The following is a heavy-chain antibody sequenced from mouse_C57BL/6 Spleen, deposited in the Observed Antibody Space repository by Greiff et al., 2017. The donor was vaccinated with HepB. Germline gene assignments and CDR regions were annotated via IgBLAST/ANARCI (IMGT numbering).Heavy chain of an antibody. CDR2: INPSNGGT. Sequence: QVQLQQPGTELVKPGASVKLSCKASGYTFTSYWMHWVKQRPGQGLEWIGNINPSNGGTNYNEKFKSKATLTVDKSSSTAYMQLSSLTSEDSAVYYCAREDYYYGSSYRYFDVWGTGTTVTVCS. D-gene: IGHD1-1*01. CDR1: GYTFTSYW. J-gene: IGHJ1*03. V-gene: IGHV1-53*01. CDR3: AREDYYYGSSYRYFDV.